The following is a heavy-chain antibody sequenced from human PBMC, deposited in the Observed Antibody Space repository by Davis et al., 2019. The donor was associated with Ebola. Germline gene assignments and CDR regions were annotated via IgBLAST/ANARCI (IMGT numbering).Heavy chain of an antibody. CDR3: ARRRMVYATGIDY. CDR2: IYYSGST. J-gene: IGHJ4*02. CDR1: GGSISSGGYY. D-gene: IGHD2-8*01. V-gene: IGHV4-31*03. Sequence: MPSETLSLTCTVSGGSISSGGYYWSWIRQHPGKGLEWIGYIYYSGSTYYNPSLKSRVTISVDTSKNQFSLKLSSVTAADTAVYYCARRRMVYATGIDYWGQGTLVTVSS.